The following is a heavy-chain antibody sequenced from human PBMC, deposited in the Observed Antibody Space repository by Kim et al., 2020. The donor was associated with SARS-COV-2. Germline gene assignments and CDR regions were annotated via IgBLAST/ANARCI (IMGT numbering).Heavy chain of an antibody. J-gene: IGHJ4*02. D-gene: IGHD4-17*01. Sequence: SETLSLTCAVSGGSISSSNWWSWVRQPPGKGLEWIGEIYHSGSTNYNPSLKSRVTISVDKSKNQFSLKLSSVTAADTAVYYCARDSTVVTAGAFDYWGQGTLVTVSS. CDR3: ARDSTVVTAGAFDY. CDR1: GGSISSSNW. V-gene: IGHV4-4*02. CDR2: IYHSGST.